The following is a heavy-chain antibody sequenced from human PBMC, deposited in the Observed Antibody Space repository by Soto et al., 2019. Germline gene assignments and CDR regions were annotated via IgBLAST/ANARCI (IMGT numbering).Heavy chain of an antibody. CDR2: ISSSSSYI. J-gene: IGHJ4*02. D-gene: IGHD5-18*01. V-gene: IGHV3-21*01. CDR1: GFTFSGYS. Sequence: GGSLRLSCAASGFTFSGYSMNWVRQAPGKGLEWVSSISSSSSYIYYADSVKGRFTISRDNAKNSLYLQMNSLRAEDTAVYYFANWDTAKALNYWGQGALVTVSS. CDR3: ANWDTAKALNY.